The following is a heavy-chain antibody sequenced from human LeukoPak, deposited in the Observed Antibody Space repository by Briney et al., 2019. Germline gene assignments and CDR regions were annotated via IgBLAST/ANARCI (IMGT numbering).Heavy chain of an antibody. CDR1: GGSFSGYY. V-gene: IGHV4-34*01. CDR3: ARGYYGDSPGY. J-gene: IGHJ4*02. D-gene: IGHD4-17*01. CDR2: INHSGST. Sequence: PSETLSLTCAVYGGSFSGYYWSWIRQPPGKGLEWIGEINHSGSTNYNPSLKSRVTISVDTSKNQFSLKLSSVTAADTAVYYCARGYYGDSPGYWGQRTLVTVSS.